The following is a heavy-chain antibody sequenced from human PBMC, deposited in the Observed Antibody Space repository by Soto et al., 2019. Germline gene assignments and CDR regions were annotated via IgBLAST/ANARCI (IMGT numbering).Heavy chain of an antibody. D-gene: IGHD2-2*01. CDR1: GGSFSGYY. V-gene: IGHV4-34*01. J-gene: IGHJ4*02. CDR2: INHSGST. Sequence: SETLSLTCAVYGGSFSGYYWSWIRQPPGKGLEWIGEINHSGSTNYNPSLKSRVTISVDTSKNQFSLKLSSVTAADTAVDYCARGHSLGYCSSTSCRRGSYYFDYWGQGTLVTVSS. CDR3: ARGHSLGYCSSTSCRRGSYYFDY.